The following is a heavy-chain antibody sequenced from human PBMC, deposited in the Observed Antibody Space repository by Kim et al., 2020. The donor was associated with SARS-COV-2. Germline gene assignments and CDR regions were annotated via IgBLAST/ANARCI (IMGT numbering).Heavy chain of an antibody. V-gene: IGHV3-9*01. D-gene: IGHD6-13*01. CDR3: AKDWGSSSFAWFDP. Sequence: GGSLRLSCAASGFTFGDYAMHWVRQAPGKGLEWVSGISWNSGSIGYADSVKGRFTISRDNAKNSLYLQMNSLRAEDTALYYCAKDWGSSSFAWFDPGGQGTLVTVSS. CDR2: ISWNSGSI. CDR1: GFTFGDYA. J-gene: IGHJ5*02.